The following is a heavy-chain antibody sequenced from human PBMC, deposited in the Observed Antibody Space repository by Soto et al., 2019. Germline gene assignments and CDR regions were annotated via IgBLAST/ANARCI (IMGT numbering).Heavy chain of an antibody. D-gene: IGHD2-15*01. CDR3: AKDVTLGGNVGVDY. J-gene: IGHJ4*02. CDR1: GFTFSSYG. Sequence: QVQLVESGGGVVQPGRSLRLSCAASGFTFSSYGMHWVRQAPGKGLEWVAVISYDGSNKYYADSVKGRFTISRDNSKNTLYLQMNRLRAEDTAVYYCAKDVTLGGNVGVDYWGQGTLVTVSS. CDR2: ISYDGSNK. V-gene: IGHV3-30*18.